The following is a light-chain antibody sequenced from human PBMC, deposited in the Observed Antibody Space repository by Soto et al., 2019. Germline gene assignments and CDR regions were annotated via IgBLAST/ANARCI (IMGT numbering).Light chain of an antibody. CDR3: QAYDSSLSGLV. CDR1: SSNIGAGYE. J-gene: IGLJ1*01. CDR2: GNN. V-gene: IGLV1-40*01. Sequence: QPVLTQPPSVSGAPGQRVTISCTGSSSNIGAGYEVHWYQQLPETAPKPLSYGNNNRPSGVPERFSCSKSGTSACLAITGLEAEGGADYYCQAYDSSLSGLVFGTGTKLTVL.